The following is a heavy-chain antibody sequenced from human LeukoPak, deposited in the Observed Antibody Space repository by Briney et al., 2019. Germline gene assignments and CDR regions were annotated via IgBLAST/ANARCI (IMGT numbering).Heavy chain of an antibody. Sequence: QTGGSLRLSCAASGFTFSSYWMSWVRQSPGRGLEWVANIKQDGSEKYYVDSVKGRFTISRDNAENSLYLQMNSLRAEDTAVYYCARGGIYGYFDYWGQGTLVTVSS. V-gene: IGHV3-7*01. CDR1: GFTFSSYW. CDR3: ARGGIYGYFDY. CDR2: IKQDGSEK. D-gene: IGHD6-13*01. J-gene: IGHJ4*02.